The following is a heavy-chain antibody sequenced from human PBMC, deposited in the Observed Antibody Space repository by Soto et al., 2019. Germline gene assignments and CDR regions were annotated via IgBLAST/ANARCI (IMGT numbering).Heavy chain of an antibody. CDR1: GFTFSHYA. CDR3: AKDGSHNFDY. CDR2: MSYDGSNE. J-gene: IGHJ4*02. Sequence: QVQLVESGGGVVQPGRSLRLSCAASGFTFSHYAMHWVRQAPGKGLEWVALMSYDGSNEYYADSVKGRFTISRDNSKNTLDLKMNSLRAEDTAVYYWAKDGSHNFDYWGQGTLVTVSS. D-gene: IGHD1-26*01. V-gene: IGHV3-30*18.